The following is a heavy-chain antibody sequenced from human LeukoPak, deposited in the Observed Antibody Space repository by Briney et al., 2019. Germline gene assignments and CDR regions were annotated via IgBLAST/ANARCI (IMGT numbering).Heavy chain of an antibody. CDR2: ISGSGGST. Sequence: PGGSLRLSCAASGFTFSSYAMSWVRQAPGKGPEWVSAISGSGGSTYYADSVKGRFTISRDNSKNTLYLQMNSLRAEDTAVYYCAKVEQQWLVPSYYFDYWGQGTLVTVSS. CDR1: GFTFSSYA. CDR3: AKVEQQWLVPSYYFDY. D-gene: IGHD6-19*01. J-gene: IGHJ4*02. V-gene: IGHV3-23*01.